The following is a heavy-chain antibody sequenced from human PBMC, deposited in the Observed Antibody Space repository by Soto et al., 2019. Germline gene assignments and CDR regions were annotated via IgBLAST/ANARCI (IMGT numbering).Heavy chain of an antibody. CDR2: ISDNSSVI. J-gene: IGHJ4*02. CDR3: ARDRDAYCSKGICSGPYFDY. Sequence: GGSLRLCCAASGFTFSTYSINWVRQAPGKGLEWISYISDNSSVIYYADAVKGRFTISRDNAKNSLYLQMNSLRDEDTAVYYCARDRDAYCSKGICSGPYFDYWGQGTLVTVSS. CDR1: GFTFSTYS. V-gene: IGHV3-48*02. D-gene: IGHD2-8*01.